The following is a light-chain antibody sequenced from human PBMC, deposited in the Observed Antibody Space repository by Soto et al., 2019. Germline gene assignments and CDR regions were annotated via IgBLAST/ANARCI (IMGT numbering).Light chain of an antibody. CDR3: SSYRSSSTLGV. CDR2: DVT. CDR1: STDVGGYNY. V-gene: IGLV2-14*03. Sequence: QSALTQPASVSGSPGQSITISCTGTSTDVGGYNYVSWYQQHPGKAPKLMIHDVTNRPSGVSNRFSGSKSGNTASLTISGLLADDEADYYCSSYRSSSTLGVFGTGTRSPS. J-gene: IGLJ1*01.